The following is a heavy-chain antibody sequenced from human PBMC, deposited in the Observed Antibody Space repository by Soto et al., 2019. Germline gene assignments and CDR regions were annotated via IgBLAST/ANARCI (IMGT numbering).Heavy chain of an antibody. CDR1: GYTFSNYD. D-gene: IGHD3-10*01. J-gene: IGHJ4*02. CDR2: VNPNNGDT. CDR3: AKVSRKGSAIDFDY. V-gene: IGHV1-8*01. Sequence: QVQLVQSGAELKKPGASVKVSCKASGYTFSNYDMNWVRQATGQGPEWIGWVNPNNGDTGYAQKVQGRDTRTTEISTTTAYMELTSLRSEDTAIYYCAKVSRKGSAIDFDYWGQGTLITVSS.